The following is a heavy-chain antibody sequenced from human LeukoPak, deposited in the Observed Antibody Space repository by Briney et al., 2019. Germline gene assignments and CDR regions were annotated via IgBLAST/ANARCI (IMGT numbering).Heavy chain of an antibody. J-gene: IGHJ4*02. Sequence: ASVKVSCKASGYTFTTYAMHWVRQAPGQRLEWMGWINAGNGNTKYSQKFQGRVTITRDTSASTAYMELSSLRSEDTAAYYCARVGYSGYDSRPVFDYWGQGTLVTVSS. CDR3: ARVGYSGYDSRPVFDY. CDR1: GYTFTTYA. CDR2: INAGNGNT. D-gene: IGHD5-12*01. V-gene: IGHV1-3*01.